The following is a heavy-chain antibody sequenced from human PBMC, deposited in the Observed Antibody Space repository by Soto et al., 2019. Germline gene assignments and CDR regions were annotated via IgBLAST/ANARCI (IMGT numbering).Heavy chain of an antibody. Sequence: GGSLRLSCAASGFTFSDYYMSWIRQAPGKGLEWVSYISSSSSYTNYADSVKGRFTISRDNAKNSLYLQMNSLRAEDTAVYYCARWGEAAGTGGSGWGQGTLVTVSS. V-gene: IGHV3-11*06. CDR3: ARWGEAAGTGGSG. CDR1: GFTFSDYY. CDR2: ISSSSSYT. D-gene: IGHD6-13*01. J-gene: IGHJ4*02.